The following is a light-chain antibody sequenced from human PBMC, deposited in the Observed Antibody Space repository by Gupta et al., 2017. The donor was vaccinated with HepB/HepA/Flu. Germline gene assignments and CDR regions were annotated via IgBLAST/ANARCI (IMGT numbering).Light chain of an antibody. Sequence: LFTQSPGTLTLSPGDRATLSCRASQSISVNFLVWYQQKLGQAPRLLFDATPRATDIPDRFSGSGSGTDFTLTIDRLEPEDVGVYYCQQDDNSPYTFGQGTKVEIK. CDR3: QQDDNSPYT. CDR1: QSISVNF. V-gene: IGKV3-20*01. J-gene: IGKJ1*01. CDR2: ATP.